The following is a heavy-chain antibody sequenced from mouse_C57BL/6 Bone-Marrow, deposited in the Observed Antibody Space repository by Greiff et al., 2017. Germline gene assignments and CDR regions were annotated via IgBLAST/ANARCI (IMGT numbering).Heavy chain of an antibody. CDR3: ATSYYYGYFDY. J-gene: IGHJ2*01. V-gene: IGHV1-69*01. Sequence: QVQLQQPGAELVMPGASVKLSCKASGYTFTSYWMHWVKQRPGQGLEWIGEIDPSDSYTNYNQKFKGKSTLTVDKSSSTAYMQLSSLTSEDSAVYYWATSYYYGYFDYWGQGTTLTVSS. CDR1: GYTFTSYW. CDR2: IDPSDSYT. D-gene: IGHD1-1*01.